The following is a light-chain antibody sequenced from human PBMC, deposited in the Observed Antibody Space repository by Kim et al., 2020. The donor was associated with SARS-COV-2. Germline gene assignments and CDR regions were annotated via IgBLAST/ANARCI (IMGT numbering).Light chain of an antibody. J-gene: IGLJ3*02. Sequence: QSVLTQPPSVSAAPGQKVTISCSGSSSNIGNNYVSWYQQLPGTAPKLLIYANNKRPSGIPDRFSGSKSGTSATLDITGLQTGDEADYYCGTWDSSLSAGVFGGGTQLTVL. CDR3: GTWDSSLSAGV. CDR1: SSNIGNNY. CDR2: ANN. V-gene: IGLV1-51*01.